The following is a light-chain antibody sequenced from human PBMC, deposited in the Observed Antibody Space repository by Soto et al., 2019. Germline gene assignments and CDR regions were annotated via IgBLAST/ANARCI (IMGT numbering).Light chain of an antibody. V-gene: IGKV3-11*01. CDR3: QQRSDWPPWT. Sequence: EIVLTQSPATLSLSPGERATLFCRASQSVSSYLAWYQQTPGQAPRLLIYDASNRAIGIPARFSGSGSGTDFALTISSLEPEDFAIYYCQQRSDWPPWTFGQGTKVDI. CDR1: QSVSSY. J-gene: IGKJ1*01. CDR2: DAS.